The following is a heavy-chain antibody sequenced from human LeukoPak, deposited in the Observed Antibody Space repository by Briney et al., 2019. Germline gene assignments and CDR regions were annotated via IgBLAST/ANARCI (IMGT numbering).Heavy chain of an antibody. J-gene: IGHJ4*02. V-gene: IGHV3-23*01. D-gene: IGHD3-10*01. CDR3: AKGGLWFGEFPFDY. CDR2: ISGSGGST. CDR1: GFTFSSYA. Sequence: GGSLRLSCAVSGFTFSSYAMSWVRQAPGKGLEWVSAISGSGGSTYYADSVKGRFTISRDNSKNTLYLQMNSLRAEDTAVYYCAKGGLWFGEFPFDYWGQGTLVTVSS.